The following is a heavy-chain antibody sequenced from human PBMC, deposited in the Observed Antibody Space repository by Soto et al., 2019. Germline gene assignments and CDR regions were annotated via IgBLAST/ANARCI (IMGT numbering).Heavy chain of an antibody. CDR1: GYSVSEVS. J-gene: IGHJ3*02. V-gene: IGHV1-24*01. CDR2: FDAEDGKT. D-gene: IGHD6-25*01. Sequence: ASVKVSCKVSGYSVSEVSMHWVRQAPGKGPEWMGGFDAEDGKTIYAQKFRGRVAMTEDTSTDTAYMELSSLRSEDTAVYYCAMGSGQGTDAFDIWGQGTMVTVSS. CDR3: AMGSGQGTDAFDI.